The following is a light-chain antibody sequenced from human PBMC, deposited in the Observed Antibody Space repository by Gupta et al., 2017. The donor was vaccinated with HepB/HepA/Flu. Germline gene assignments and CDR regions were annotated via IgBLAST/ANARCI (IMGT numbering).Light chain of an antibody. CDR1: SSDVGGDNY. V-gene: IGLV2-11*01. Sequence: QSALTQPRSVSGSPGQSVTISCTGTSSDVGGDNYVSWYQQHPGKAPKLMIYDVSKRPSGVPDRFSGSKSGTTASLTISGLQAEDEADYYCCSYAGSNNNVVFGGGTKLTVL. CDR2: DVS. J-gene: IGLJ2*01. CDR3: CSYAGSNNNVV.